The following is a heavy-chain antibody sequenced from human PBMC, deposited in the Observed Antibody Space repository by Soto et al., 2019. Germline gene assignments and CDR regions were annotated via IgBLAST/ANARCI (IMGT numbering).Heavy chain of an antibody. CDR1: GFTFSSYA. D-gene: IGHD5-12*01. CDR3: AKDTQDRSTVTAPL. CDR2: ISGSGGST. V-gene: IGHV3-23*01. Sequence: EVQLLESGGGLVQPGGSLRLSCAASGFTFSSYAMSWVRQAPGKGLEWVSAISGSGGSTYYADSVKGRFTISRDNSKNTQYLQMNSLRAEDTDVYYCAKDTQDRSTVTAPLWGQGTLVTVSS. J-gene: IGHJ4*02.